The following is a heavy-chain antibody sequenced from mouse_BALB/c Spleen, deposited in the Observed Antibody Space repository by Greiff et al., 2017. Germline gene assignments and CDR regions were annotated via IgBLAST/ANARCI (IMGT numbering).Heavy chain of an antibody. Sequence: QVQLQQPGAELVKPGTSVKLSCKASGYNFTSYWINWVKLRPGQGLEWIGDIYPGSGSTNYNEKFKSKATLTVDTSSSTAYMQLSSLASEDSALYDCARGGLYDGYYLAYWGQGTLVTVSA. V-gene: IGHV1-55*01. CDR3: ARGGLYDGYYLAY. J-gene: IGHJ3*01. CDR2: IYPGSGST. D-gene: IGHD2-3*01. CDR1: GYNFTSYW.